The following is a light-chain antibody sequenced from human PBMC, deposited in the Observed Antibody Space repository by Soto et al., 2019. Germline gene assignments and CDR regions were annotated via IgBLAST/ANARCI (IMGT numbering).Light chain of an antibody. J-gene: IGKJ2*01. Sequence: DIQMTQSPSILSASVGGRVTITCRASQSITTWLAWYQQKPGKAPNLLIYKASNLETGVPSRFSGSGSGTEFTLTISGLQRDDFATYYCQQYETYYTFGQGTTLEIK. CDR1: QSITTW. CDR3: QQYETYYT. V-gene: IGKV1-5*03. CDR2: KAS.